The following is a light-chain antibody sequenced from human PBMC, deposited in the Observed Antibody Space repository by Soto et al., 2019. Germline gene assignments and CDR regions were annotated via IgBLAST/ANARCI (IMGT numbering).Light chain of an antibody. CDR3: QQSYTTPIT. CDR1: QTITTY. J-gene: IGKJ5*01. CDR2: GAS. Sequence: DIQLTQSPSSLSASVGDRFTITCRASQTITTYLSWFQQKPGKAPKLLVYGASSLQSGVPSRFSGSGSGTEFTLTISSLQSEDFATYYCQQSYTTPITFGQGTRLEIK. V-gene: IGKV1-39*01.